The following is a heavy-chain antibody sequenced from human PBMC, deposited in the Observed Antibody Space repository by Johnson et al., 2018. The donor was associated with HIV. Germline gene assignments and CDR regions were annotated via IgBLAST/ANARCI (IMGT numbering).Heavy chain of an antibody. J-gene: IGHJ3*02. D-gene: IGHD3-22*01. Sequence: SKTDGGPTDSAAPVKGGFTISSDDSKNTLYLQMNSLKTEDAAVYYCTVRISMILALTRRVQDIWGQGTMVTVSS. CDR2: SKTDGGPT. V-gene: IGHV3-15*01. CDR3: TVRISMILALTRRVQDI.